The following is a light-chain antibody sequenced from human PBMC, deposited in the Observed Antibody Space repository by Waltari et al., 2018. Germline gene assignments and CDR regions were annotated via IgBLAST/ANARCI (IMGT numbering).Light chain of an antibody. V-gene: IGKV1-5*03. CDR2: KAS. CDR1: QSISSG. J-gene: IGKJ1*01. CDR3: QQYNSYST. Sequence: DIQMTQSPSPLSASVGDRVTITCRASQSISSGLAWYQQKPGKAPKRLIYKASSLESGGPSRFSGSGSGTEFTLTISSLQPDDFATYYCQQYNSYSTFGQGTKVEIK.